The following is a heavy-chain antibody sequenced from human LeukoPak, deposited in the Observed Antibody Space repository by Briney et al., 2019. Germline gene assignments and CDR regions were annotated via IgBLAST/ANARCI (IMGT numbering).Heavy chain of an antibody. D-gene: IGHD6-19*01. J-gene: IGHJ4*02. Sequence: GGSLRLSCAASGFTFSSYAMSWVRQAPGKGLEWVSAISGSGGSTFYADSVKGRFTISRDNSKNTLYLQMNSLRAEDTAVYYCAKRLAMTGTYHFDYWGQGTLVTVSS. V-gene: IGHV3-23*01. CDR2: ISGSGGST. CDR3: AKRLAMTGTYHFDY. CDR1: GFTFSSYA.